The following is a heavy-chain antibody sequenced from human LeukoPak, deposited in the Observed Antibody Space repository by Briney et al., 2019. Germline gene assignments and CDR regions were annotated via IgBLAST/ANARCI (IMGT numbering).Heavy chain of an antibody. V-gene: IGHV4-61*02. CDR2: IYTSGST. CDR3: ARVAPTSYYRSPYYYYYMDV. Sequence: SETLSLTCTVSGGSISSGSYYWSWIRQPAGKVLEWIGRIYTSGSTNYNPSLKSRVTISVDTSKNQFALKLSSVTAADTAVYYCARVAPTSYYRSPYYYYYMDVWGKGTTVTISS. J-gene: IGHJ6*03. CDR1: GGSISSGSYY. D-gene: IGHD3-10*01.